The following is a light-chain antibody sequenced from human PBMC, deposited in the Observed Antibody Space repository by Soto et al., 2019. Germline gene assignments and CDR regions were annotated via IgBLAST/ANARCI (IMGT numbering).Light chain of an antibody. Sequence: WTQSARTRALSPKKRATLSCRTSQSVVNYQLAWYRQKPGQAPRLLMYNTFHRATGIPERFSGTGSETDFTLTISRLEPEDFAVYHYQQYGALPPTFGKGTKVDIK. CDR3: QQYGALPPT. CDR1: QSVVNYQ. CDR2: NTF. V-gene: IGKV3-20*01. J-gene: IGKJ1*01.